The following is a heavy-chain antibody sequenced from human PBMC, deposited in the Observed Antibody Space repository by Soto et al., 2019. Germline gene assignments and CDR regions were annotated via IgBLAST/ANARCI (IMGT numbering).Heavy chain of an antibody. CDR1: GGYFNDNY. CDR3: ATSLWFGTQVEL. J-gene: IGHJ5*02. CDR2: ISRSGTT. V-gene: IGHV4-34*01. Sequence: QVQLQQWGAGLLKPSETLSLSCAVYGGYFNDNYYTWFRQPPGKGLEWIGEISRSGTTKYIPSLKSRASIPFDTSKTQVSLKVTSVTAADTAVYYCATSLWFGTQVELWGQGALVTVSS. D-gene: IGHD3-10*01.